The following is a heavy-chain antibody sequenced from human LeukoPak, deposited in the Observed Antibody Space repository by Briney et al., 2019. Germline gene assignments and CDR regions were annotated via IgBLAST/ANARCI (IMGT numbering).Heavy chain of an antibody. CDR2: INHSGST. V-gene: IGHV4-34*01. CDR1: GVSFSGYY. Sequence: SETLSLTCAVYGVSFSGYYWSWIRQPPGKGLEWIGEINHSGSTNYNPSLKSRVTISVDTSKNQFSLKLSSVTAADTAVYYCASQMGATLDYWGQGTLVTVSS. D-gene: IGHD1-26*01. CDR3: ASQMGATLDY. J-gene: IGHJ4*02.